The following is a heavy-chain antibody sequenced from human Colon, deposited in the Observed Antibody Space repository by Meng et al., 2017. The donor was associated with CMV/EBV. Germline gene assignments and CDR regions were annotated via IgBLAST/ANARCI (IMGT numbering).Heavy chain of an antibody. CDR3: ARDHEFGTYYYDSSSYGLDY. J-gene: IGHJ4*02. Sequence: GRSLKISCAASGFTFSSYAMNWVRQTPGKGLEWVSSISGSGDSTYYADSVKGRFTVSRDNSKNTLYVQMNSLRAEDTAVYYCARDHEFGTYYYDSSSYGLDYWGQGTLVTVSS. CDR2: ISGSGDST. V-gene: IGHV3-23*01. CDR1: GFTFSSYA. D-gene: IGHD3-22*01.